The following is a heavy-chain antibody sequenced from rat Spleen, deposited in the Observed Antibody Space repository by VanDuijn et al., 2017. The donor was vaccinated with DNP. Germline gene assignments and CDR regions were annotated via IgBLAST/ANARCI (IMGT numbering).Heavy chain of an antibody. J-gene: IGHJ4*01. CDR1: GFTFSYYW. Sequence: EVQLVESGGDLVQPGGSLKLSCVASGFTFSYYWMTWIRQVPGKGLAWVASITSSGGSTYYPDSVKGRFTISRDNAKNTLSLQMNSLRSEDTATYYCARVNNNLYYGMDAWGQGTSVTVSS. D-gene: IGHD1-10*01. CDR2: ITSSGGST. CDR3: ARVNNNLYYGMDA. V-gene: IGHV5-31*01.